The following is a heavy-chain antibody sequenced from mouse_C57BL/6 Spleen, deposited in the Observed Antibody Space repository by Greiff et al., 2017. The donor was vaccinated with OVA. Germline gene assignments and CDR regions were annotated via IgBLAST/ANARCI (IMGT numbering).Heavy chain of an antibody. J-gene: IGHJ4*01. V-gene: IGHV1-47*01. CDR1: GYTFTTYP. CDR2: FHPYNDDT. Sequence: VQRVESGAELVKPGASVKMSCKASGYTFTTYPIEWMKQNHGKSLEWIGNFHPYNDDTKYNEKFKGKATLTVEKSSSTVYLGLSRLTSDDSAVYYCARGGSSFLYYAMDYWGQGTSVTVSS. D-gene: IGHD1-1*01. CDR3: ARGGSSFLYYAMDY.